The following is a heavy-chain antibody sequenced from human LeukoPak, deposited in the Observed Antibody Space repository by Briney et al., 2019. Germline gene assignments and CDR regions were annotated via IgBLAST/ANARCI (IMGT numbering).Heavy chain of an antibody. Sequence: PGWSLTLSCAASGFTFSDYAMSWVRQAPGKGLEWVSTASYYVGKQYHADSVRGRFTVSRDNSRNTVSLQMSSLRVEDTGIYYCAKAGIGADGAGFLCEYWGQGTLVTVSS. J-gene: IGHJ4*02. CDR2: ASYYVGKQ. CDR1: GFTFSDYA. CDR3: AKAGIGADGAGFLCEY. V-gene: IGHV3-23*01. D-gene: IGHD1-1*01.